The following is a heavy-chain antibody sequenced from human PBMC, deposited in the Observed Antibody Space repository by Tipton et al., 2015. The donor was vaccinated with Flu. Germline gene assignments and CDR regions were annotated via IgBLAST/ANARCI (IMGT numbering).Heavy chain of an antibody. CDR2: IYYSGST. J-gene: IGHJ6*02. V-gene: IGHV4-59*01. CDR1: GGSISYYY. CDR3: ARAGTTWGRMDV. Sequence: TLSLTCSVSGGSISYYYWSWIRQPPGKGLEWIGYIYYSGSTNYNPSLKSRVTISVDTSKNQFSLKLSSVTAADTAVYYCARAGTTWGRMDVWGQGTTVTVSS. D-gene: IGHD3-16*01.